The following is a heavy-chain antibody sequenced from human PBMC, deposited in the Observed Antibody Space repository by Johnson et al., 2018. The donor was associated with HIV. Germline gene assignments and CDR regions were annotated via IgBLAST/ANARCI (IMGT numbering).Heavy chain of an antibody. CDR3: ARDGAIAGAATEALDL. J-gene: IGHJ3*01. Sequence: QVQLVESGGGLVKPGGSLRLSCAASGFTFSSYGLHWVRQAPGKGLEWVATTSFDERGKHYTDSVKGRFTISRDNSKNALYLQLNSLRPEDTAVYYCARDGAIAGAATEALDLWGQGTMVIVSS. D-gene: IGHD1-26*01. CDR2: TSFDERGK. V-gene: IGHV3-30*04. CDR1: GFTFSSYG.